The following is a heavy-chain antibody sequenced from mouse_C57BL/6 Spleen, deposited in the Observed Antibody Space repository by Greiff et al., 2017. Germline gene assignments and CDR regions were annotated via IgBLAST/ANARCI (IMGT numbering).Heavy chain of an antibody. J-gene: IGHJ4*01. CDR2: IHPNSGST. D-gene: IGHD4-1*01. CDR3: ASGGNLLGYAMDY. Sequence: VQLQQPGAELVKPGASVKLSCKASGYTFTSYWMHWVKQRPGQGLEWIGMIHPNSGSTNYNEKFKSKATLTVDKSSSTAYMQLSSLTSEDSAVYYCASGGNLLGYAMDYWGQGTSLTVSS. V-gene: IGHV1-64*01. CDR1: GYTFTSYW.